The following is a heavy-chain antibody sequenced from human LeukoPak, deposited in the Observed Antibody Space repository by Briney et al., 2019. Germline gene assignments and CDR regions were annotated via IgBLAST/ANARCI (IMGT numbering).Heavy chain of an antibody. D-gene: IGHD6-13*01. CDR3: ARAKGYSSSWYRGRNWFDP. V-gene: IGHV4-34*01. Sequence: PSETLSLTCAVYGGSFSGYYWSWIRQPPGKGLEWIGEINHSGSTNYNPSLKSRVTISVDTSKNQFSLKLSSVTAADTAVYYCARAKGYSSSWYRGRNWFDPWGQGTLVTVSS. CDR1: GGSFSGYY. CDR2: INHSGST. J-gene: IGHJ5*02.